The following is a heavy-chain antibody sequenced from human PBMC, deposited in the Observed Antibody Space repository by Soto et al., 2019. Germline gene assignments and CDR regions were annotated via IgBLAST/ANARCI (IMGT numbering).Heavy chain of an antibody. CDR1: GFTFSSYA. D-gene: IGHD2-15*01. V-gene: IGHV3-23*01. CDR2: ISGSGGST. CDR3: ARDYCSGGSCYLDYYYYYMDV. Sequence: GGSLRLSCAASGFTFSSYAMSWVRQAPGKGLEWVSAISGSGGSTYYADSVKGRFTISRDNAKNSLYLQMNSLRAEDTAVYYCARDYCSGGSCYLDYYYYYMDVWGKGTTVTVSS. J-gene: IGHJ6*03.